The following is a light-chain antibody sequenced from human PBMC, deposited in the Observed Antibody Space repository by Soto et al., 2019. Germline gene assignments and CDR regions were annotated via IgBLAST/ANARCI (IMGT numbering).Light chain of an antibody. CDR1: QSVSSN. J-gene: IGKJ5*01. CDR3: QQYDIWPIT. CDR2: SAS. V-gene: IGKV3-15*01. Sequence: EIVMTQSPATLSVSPGERATLSCRASQSVSSNLAWHQQKPGQAPRLLIYSASTRATGIPARFSGSGSGTEFTLTISSLLFEDIAVYYCQQYDIWPITFGQGTRLE.